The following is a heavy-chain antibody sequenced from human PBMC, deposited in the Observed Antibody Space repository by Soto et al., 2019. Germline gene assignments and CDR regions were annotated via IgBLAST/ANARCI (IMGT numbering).Heavy chain of an antibody. D-gene: IGHD2-2*01. V-gene: IGHV3-64D*06. CDR2: ISPSGGST. J-gene: IGHJ4*02. CDR1: GFTVSTYA. Sequence: GGSLRLSCSASGFTVSTYAMHWVRQAPGKGLEYVSAISPSGGSTYYADSVKGRFTISRDNSKNTLYLQMISLRPEDTAVYYCRIVLVPAASVDYWGQGTLVTVSS. CDR3: RIVLVPAASVDY.